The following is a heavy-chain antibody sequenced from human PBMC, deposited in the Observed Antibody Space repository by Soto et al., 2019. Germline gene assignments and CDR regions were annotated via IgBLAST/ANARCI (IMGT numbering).Heavy chain of an antibody. V-gene: IGHV4-4*02. D-gene: IGHD3-22*01. Sequence: SETLSLTCDVSGVSINSGNWWSWVRQPPGKGLEWIAEVYNDGRANYHPSLESRATISVDRSKNQFSLRLSSVTAADTGKYYCARLVYDSRLNYLYFDHWGQGTLVTVSS. J-gene: IGHJ4*02. CDR1: GVSINSGNW. CDR2: VYNDGRA. CDR3: ARLVYDSRLNYLYFDH.